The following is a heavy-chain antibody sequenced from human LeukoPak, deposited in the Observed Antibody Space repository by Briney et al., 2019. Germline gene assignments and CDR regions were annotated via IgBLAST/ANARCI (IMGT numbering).Heavy chain of an antibody. CDR2: ISSSSSYI. Sequence: NTGGSLRLSCAASGFTFSSYSMNWVRQAPGKGLEWVSSISSSSSYIYYADSVKGRFTISRDNAKNSLYLQMNSLRAEDTAVYYCARSDGAKLTYGMDVWGQGTTVTVSS. CDR3: ARSDGAKLTYGMDV. D-gene: IGHD4/OR15-4a*01. J-gene: IGHJ6*02. CDR1: GFTFSSYS. V-gene: IGHV3-21*01.